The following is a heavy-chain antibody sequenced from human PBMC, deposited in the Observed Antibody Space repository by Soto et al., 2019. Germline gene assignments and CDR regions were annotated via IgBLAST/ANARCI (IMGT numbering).Heavy chain of an antibody. CDR3: AKDPGADS. CDR2: ISYDGSDQ. Sequence: QVQLVESGGGVVQPGRSLRLSCAASGFTFSSYGMYWVRQAPGKGLEWVARISYDGSDQFYGDSVKGRFTISRDHSKNTLYLPMNSLRSEDTAVYYCAKDPGADSWGQGTVVTVSA. D-gene: IGHD3-10*01. V-gene: IGHV3-30*18. CDR1: GFTFSSYG. J-gene: IGHJ4*02.